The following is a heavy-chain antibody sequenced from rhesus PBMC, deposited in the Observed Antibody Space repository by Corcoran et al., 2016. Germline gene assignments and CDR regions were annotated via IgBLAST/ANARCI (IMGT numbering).Heavy chain of an antibody. D-gene: IGHD5-24*01. J-gene: IGHJ4*01. CDR3: TRARGGGGYSNYDY. V-gene: IGHV3-100*02. Sequence: DVQLVESGGGLVKPGGSLRLSCVASGFTFSGYEMHWVRQAPRKSLERVSVISESGGTLYYADSVNGRFTISGDNAKNSMFLQMNSLRAEDTAVYYCTRARGGGGYSNYDYWGQGVLVSVSS. CDR2: ISESGGTL. CDR1: GFTFSGYE.